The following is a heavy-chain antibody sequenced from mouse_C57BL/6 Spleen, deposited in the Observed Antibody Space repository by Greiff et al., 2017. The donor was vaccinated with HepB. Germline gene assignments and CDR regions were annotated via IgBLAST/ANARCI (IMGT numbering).Heavy chain of an antibody. Sequence: DVKLQESGPGLVKPSQSLSLTCSVTGYSITSGYYWNWIRQFPGNKLEWMGYISYDGSNNYNPSLKNRISITRDTSKNQFFLKLNSVTTEDTATYYCAREEKGPFDYWGQGTTLTVSS. CDR3: AREEKGPFDY. V-gene: IGHV3-6*01. D-gene: IGHD3-3*01. CDR2: ISYDGSN. CDR1: GYSITSGYY. J-gene: IGHJ2*01.